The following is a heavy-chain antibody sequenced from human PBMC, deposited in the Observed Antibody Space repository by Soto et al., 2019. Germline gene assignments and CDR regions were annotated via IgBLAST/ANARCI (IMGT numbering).Heavy chain of an antibody. CDR3: ARDGLLG. D-gene: IGHD2-21*01. J-gene: IGHJ4*02. Sequence: EVQVVGSGGGLIQPGGSLRLSCAASGFTVSSNYMSWVRQAPGKGLEWVSSIFSADSTYYADPVKGRFTISRDNSKNTVSLQMDSLRAEDTAVYYCARDGLLGGGQGTLVTVSS. CDR1: GFTVSSNY. V-gene: IGHV3-53*01. CDR2: IFSADST.